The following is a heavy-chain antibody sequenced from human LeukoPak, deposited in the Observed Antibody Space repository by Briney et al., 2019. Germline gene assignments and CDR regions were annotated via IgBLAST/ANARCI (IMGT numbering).Heavy chain of an antibody. CDR3: AKPHYDFWSGYWGGDY. V-gene: IGHV3-23*01. Sequence: GGSLRLSCAASGFTFSSYAMSWVRQAPGKGLEWVSAISGSGGSTYYADSVKGRFTISRDNSKNTLYLQMNSLRAEVTAVYYCAKPHYDFWSGYWGGDYWGQGTLVTVSS. CDR1: GFTFSSYA. D-gene: IGHD3-3*01. J-gene: IGHJ4*02. CDR2: ISGSGGST.